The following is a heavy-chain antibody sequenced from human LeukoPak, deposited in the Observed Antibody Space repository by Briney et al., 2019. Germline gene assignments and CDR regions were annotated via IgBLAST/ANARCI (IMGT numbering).Heavy chain of an antibody. Sequence: ASVKVSCNTSGYTFTSYGISWVRQAPGQGLEWMGWISAYNGNTNYAPKLQGRVTMTTDTSTSTAYMELRSLRFDDTAVYYCARTGGLEFDYWGQGTLVTVSS. V-gene: IGHV1-18*01. J-gene: IGHJ4*02. CDR2: ISAYNGNT. CDR3: ARTGGLEFDY. D-gene: IGHD3-10*01. CDR1: GYTFTSYG.